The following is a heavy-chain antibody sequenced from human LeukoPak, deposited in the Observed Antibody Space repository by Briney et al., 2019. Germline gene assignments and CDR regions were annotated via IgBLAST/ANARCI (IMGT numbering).Heavy chain of an antibody. D-gene: IGHD3-10*02. Sequence: SETLSLTCTVSGGSISSYYWSWIRQPPGKGLEWIGYIDYSGSTNYHPSLKSRVTISVDTSKNQFSLKLSSVTAADTAVYYCARLSYVRGDRCLDHWGQGTLVTVSS. CDR2: IDYSGST. V-gene: IGHV4-59*01. CDR3: ARLSYVRGDRCLDH. J-gene: IGHJ4*02. CDR1: GGSISSYY.